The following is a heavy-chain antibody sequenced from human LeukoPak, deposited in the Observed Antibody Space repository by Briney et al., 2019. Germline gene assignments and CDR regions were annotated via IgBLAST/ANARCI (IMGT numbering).Heavy chain of an antibody. CDR1: GLTFRSFW. Sequence: GGSLRLFCAVSGLTFRSFWMSWVRQAPGKGLAWVANINQDGSEKYFVDTVRGRFTISRDNSKNSLHLLMNTLGAEDTALYYCARERDGRFFDYWGQGTLVTVSS. CDR3: ARERDGRFFDY. V-gene: IGHV3-7*01. D-gene: IGHD5-24*01. CDR2: INQDGSEK. J-gene: IGHJ4*02.